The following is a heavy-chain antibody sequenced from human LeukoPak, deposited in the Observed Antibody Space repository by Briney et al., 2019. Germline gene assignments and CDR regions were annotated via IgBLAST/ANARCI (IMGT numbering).Heavy chain of an antibody. CDR1: GGTFSSYA. V-gene: IGHV1-46*01. J-gene: IGHJ4*02. D-gene: IGHD3-10*01. CDR3: AREFDGSGSYYNALHY. Sequence: ASVKVSCKAPGGTFSSYAISWVRQAPGQGLEWMGIINPSGGSTSYAQKFQGRVTMTRDTSTSTVYMELSSLRSEDTAVYYCAREFDGSGSYYNALHYWGQGTLVTVSS. CDR2: INPSGGST.